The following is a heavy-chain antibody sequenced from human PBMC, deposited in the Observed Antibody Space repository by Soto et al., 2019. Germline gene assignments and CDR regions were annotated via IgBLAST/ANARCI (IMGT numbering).Heavy chain of an antibody. V-gene: IGHV2-5*02. J-gene: IGHJ4*02. D-gene: IGHD1-20*01. CDR3: AHTALYNCHFDY. CDR2: IYWDDDK. CDR1: GFSLSTSGVG. Sequence: QITLKESGPTLVKPTQTLTLTCTFSGFSLSTSGVGVGWIRQPPGKALEWLALIYWDDDKRYSPSLKSRLTITQDTSKTQVVLTMTNMDTVDTATYYCAHTALYNCHFDYWGQGTLVTVSS.